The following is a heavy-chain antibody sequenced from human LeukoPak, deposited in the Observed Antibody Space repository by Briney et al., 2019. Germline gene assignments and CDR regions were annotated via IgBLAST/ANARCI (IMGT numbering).Heavy chain of an antibody. CDR1: GFTFNYYA. D-gene: IGHD5-18*01. J-gene: IGHJ4*02. Sequence: GGSLRLSCAASGFTFNYYAMSWVRQAPGKGLEWVSGISDNEGTTYYTDSVKGRFTISRDNTKNTVYLQMNNLRADDTAVYFCARHDSFIPYWGQGTLVTISS. V-gene: IGHV3-23*01. CDR3: ARHDSFIPY. CDR2: ISDNEGTT.